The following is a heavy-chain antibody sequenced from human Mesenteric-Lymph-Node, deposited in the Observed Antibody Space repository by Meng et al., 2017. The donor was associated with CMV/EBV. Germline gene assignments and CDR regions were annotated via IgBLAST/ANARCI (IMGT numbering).Heavy chain of an antibody. D-gene: IGHD2-2*01. Sequence: SETLSLTCSVSGGSVSSPTYYWSWIRQTPGKGLEWIGNIYYSGSTNYNPSLKSRVTMSVDASKNQFSLKLSSVTAADTAVYYCARTDCRTTRCYSYFDYWGQGTLVTVSS. CDR1: GGSVSSPTYY. J-gene: IGHJ4*02. CDR3: ARTDCRTTRCYSYFDY. CDR2: IYYSGST. V-gene: IGHV4-61*01.